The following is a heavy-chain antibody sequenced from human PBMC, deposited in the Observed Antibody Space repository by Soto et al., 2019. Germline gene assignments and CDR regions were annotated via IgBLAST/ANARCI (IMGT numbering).Heavy chain of an antibody. D-gene: IGHD4-4*01. Sequence: SLTCTVSTCSFSSYYWSWIRQPPGKGLEWIGSIYYSGSTYYNPSLKSRVTISVDTSKNQFSLKLNSVTAADTAVYYCASGLVTTLHYWGQGTLVTVSS. J-gene: IGHJ4*02. CDR3: ASGLVTTLHY. V-gene: IGHV4-39*07. CDR2: IYYSGST. CDR1: TCSFSSYY.